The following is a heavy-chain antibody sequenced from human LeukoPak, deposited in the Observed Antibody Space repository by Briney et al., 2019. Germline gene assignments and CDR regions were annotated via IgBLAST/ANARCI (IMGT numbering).Heavy chain of an antibody. CDR3: AKVADIVVVRPLDY. J-gene: IGHJ4*02. Sequence: GGSLRLSCAASGFTLSSYAMSWVRQAPGKGLEWVSAISGSGGSTYYADSVKGRFTISRDNSKNTLYLQMNSLRAEDTAVYYCAKVADIVVVRPLDYWGQGTLVTVSS. CDR2: ISGSGGST. CDR1: GFTLSSYA. D-gene: IGHD2-2*01. V-gene: IGHV3-23*01.